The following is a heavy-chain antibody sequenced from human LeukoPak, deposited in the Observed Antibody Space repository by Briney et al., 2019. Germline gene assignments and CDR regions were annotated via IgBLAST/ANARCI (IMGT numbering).Heavy chain of an antibody. D-gene: IGHD6-13*01. V-gene: IGHV3-23*01. CDR1: GFTFSSYA. CDR3: ANGTTALSSSWLFDY. CDR2: LSGNVIST. J-gene: IGHJ4*02. Sequence: GGSLRLSCAASGFTFSSYAMSWVRQAPGKWLEWVSALSGNVISTYYADSVRGRFNISINNSKNKLYLQMNSLRAEDTALYYCANGTTALSSSWLFDYWGQGTLVTVSS.